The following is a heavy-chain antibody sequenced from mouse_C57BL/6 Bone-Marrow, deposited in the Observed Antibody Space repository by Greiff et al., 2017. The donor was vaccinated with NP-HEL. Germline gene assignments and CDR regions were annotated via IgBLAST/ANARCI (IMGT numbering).Heavy chain of an antibody. D-gene: IGHD3-2*02. Sequence: QVQLQQPGAELVKPGASVKLSCTASGYTFTSYWMHWVKQRPGRGLEWIGRIDPNSGGTKYNEKFKSKATLTVDKPSSTAYMQLSSLTSEDSAVYYCAKAPVDSSGYVPWFAYWGQGTLVTVSA. CDR2: IDPNSGGT. CDR1: GYTFTSYW. CDR3: AKAPVDSSGYVPWFAY. V-gene: IGHV1-72*01. J-gene: IGHJ3*01.